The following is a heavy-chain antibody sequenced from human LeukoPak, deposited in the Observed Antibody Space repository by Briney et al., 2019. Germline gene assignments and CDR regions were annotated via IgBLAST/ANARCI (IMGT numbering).Heavy chain of an antibody. Sequence: PGGSLRLSCAASGFTFSSYSMNWVRQAPGKGLEWVSSISSSSSYIYYADSVKGRFTISRDNSKNTLYLQMNSLRAEDTAVYYCARERLIYSSSSGYNWFDPWGQGTLVTVSS. V-gene: IGHV3-21*01. CDR2: ISSSSSYI. D-gene: IGHD6-6*01. J-gene: IGHJ5*02. CDR1: GFTFSSYS. CDR3: ARERLIYSSSSGYNWFDP.